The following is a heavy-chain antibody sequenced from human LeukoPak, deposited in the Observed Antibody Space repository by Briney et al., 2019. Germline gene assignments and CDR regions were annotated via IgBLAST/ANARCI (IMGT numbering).Heavy chain of an antibody. Sequence: SETLSLTCAVSGASISSNNWWWSWVRQPLGKGLEWIGYIYYSGSTNYNPSLKSRVTISVDTSKNQFSLKLSSVTAADTAVYYCAREFTSPPPGYFDYWGQGTLVTVSS. CDR3: AREFTSPPPGYFDY. V-gene: IGHV4-4*02. CDR2: IYYSGST. CDR1: GASISSNNW. J-gene: IGHJ4*02.